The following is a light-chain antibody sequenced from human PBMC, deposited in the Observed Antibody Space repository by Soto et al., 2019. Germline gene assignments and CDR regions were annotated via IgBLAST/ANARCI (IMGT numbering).Light chain of an antibody. J-gene: IGKJ5*01. CDR2: WAS. CDR1: QSLFYASINKNY. Sequence: DIVMTQAPESLAVSLGERATINCKSSQSLFYASINKNYLAWYQQKPRQPPKLLIYWASIRGSGVPDRFSGSGSGTDSTITISSLQADDVAVYYCRQYCDNSITFGQGTRLEIE. CDR3: RQYCDNSIT. V-gene: IGKV4-1*01.